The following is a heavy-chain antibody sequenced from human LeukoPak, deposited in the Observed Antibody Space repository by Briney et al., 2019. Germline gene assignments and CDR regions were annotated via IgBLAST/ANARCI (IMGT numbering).Heavy chain of an antibody. CDR1: GGSISSYY. Sequence: SETLSLTCTVAGGSISSYYWSWIRQPPGKGREWIGYIYYIGSTNYNPSLKSRVTLSVDTSKDQFSLKLSSVTAADTAVYYCARVTPRTAMVTGPFDYWGQGTLVTVSS. V-gene: IGHV4-59*01. CDR3: ARVTPRTAMVTGPFDY. CDR2: IYYIGST. D-gene: IGHD5-18*01. J-gene: IGHJ4*02.